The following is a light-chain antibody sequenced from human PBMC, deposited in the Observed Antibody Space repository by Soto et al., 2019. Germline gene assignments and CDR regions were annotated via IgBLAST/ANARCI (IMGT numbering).Light chain of an antibody. V-gene: IGKV3-15*01. CDR1: QSVSTN. J-gene: IGKJ2*01. Sequence: EIVMTQSPATLSVSPGERATLSSRASQSVSTNLAWYQQKPGQAPRLLMYGASTRATGTPARFSGSGSGTEFTLTISSLQSEDFAVYYCQQYDNWPPMYTFGQGTKLEIK. CDR2: GAS. CDR3: QQYDNWPPMYT.